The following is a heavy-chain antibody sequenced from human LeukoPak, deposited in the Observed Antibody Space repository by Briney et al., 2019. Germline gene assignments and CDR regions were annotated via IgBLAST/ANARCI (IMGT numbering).Heavy chain of an antibody. J-gene: IGHJ3*02. CDR3: ARFRVTEAFDI. Sequence: ASVRVSCKASGGTFSSYAISWVRQATGQGLEWMGRIIPIFGTANYAQKFQGRVTITTDESTSTAYMELSSLRSEDTAVYYCARFRVTEAFDIWGQGTMVTVSS. CDR2: IIPIFGTA. V-gene: IGHV1-69*05. D-gene: IGHD2-21*02. CDR1: GGTFSSYA.